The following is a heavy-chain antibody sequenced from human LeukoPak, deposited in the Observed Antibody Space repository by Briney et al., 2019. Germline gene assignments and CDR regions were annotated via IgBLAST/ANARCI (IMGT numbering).Heavy chain of an antibody. D-gene: IGHD3-10*01. V-gene: IGHV3-7*01. Sequence: GGSLRLSCAASGFTFSSYWMSWVRQAPGKGLEWVANIKQDGSEKYYVDSVKGRFTISRDNAKNSLYLQMNSLRAEDTAVYYCASGYYGSGSYDRPLFDYWGQGTLVTVSS. CDR3: ASGYYGSGSYDRPLFDY. CDR2: IKQDGSEK. CDR1: GFTFSSYW. J-gene: IGHJ4*02.